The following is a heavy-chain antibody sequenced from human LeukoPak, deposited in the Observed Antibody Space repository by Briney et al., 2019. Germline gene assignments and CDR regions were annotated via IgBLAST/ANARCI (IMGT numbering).Heavy chain of an antibody. D-gene: IGHD1-26*01. V-gene: IGHV4-4*07. J-gene: IGHJ4*02. CDR3: ARAHTSGSYWEPLFDY. Sequence: SETLSLTCTVSGVSISSYYWSWIRQPAGKGLEWIGRIYTSGSTNYNPSLESRVTMSVDTSKNQFSLKLSSVTAADTAVYYCARAHTSGSYWEPLFDYWGQGTLVTVSS. CDR1: GVSISSYY. CDR2: IYTSGST.